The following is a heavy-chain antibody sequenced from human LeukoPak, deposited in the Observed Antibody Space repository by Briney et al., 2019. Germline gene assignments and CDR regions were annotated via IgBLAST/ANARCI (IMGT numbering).Heavy chain of an antibody. CDR2: IYYSGST. CDR3: ARVAALRFLSV. J-gene: IGHJ4*02. D-gene: IGHD3-3*01. Sequence: SSETLSLTCTVSGGSISSGGYYWSWIRQHPGKGLEWIGYIYYSGSTYYNPSLKSRVTISVDTSKNQFSLKLSSVTAADTAVYYCARVAALRFLSVWGQGTLVTASS. V-gene: IGHV4-31*03. CDR1: GGSISSGGYY.